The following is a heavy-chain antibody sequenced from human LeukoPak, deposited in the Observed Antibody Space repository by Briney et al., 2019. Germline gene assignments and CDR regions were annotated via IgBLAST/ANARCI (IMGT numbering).Heavy chain of an antibody. CDR2: ISGSGGST. D-gene: IGHD3-22*01. V-gene: IGHV3-23*01. CDR3: AKDRYYDSSGAFDY. CDR1: GFTFSSYA. J-gene: IGHJ4*02. Sequence: PGGSLRLSCAASGFTFSSYAMSWVRQAPGKGLEGVSTISGSGGSTFYPDSVKGRFTISRDNSKNTLYLQMNSLRAEDKAVYYCAKDRYYDSSGAFDYWGQGTLVTVSS.